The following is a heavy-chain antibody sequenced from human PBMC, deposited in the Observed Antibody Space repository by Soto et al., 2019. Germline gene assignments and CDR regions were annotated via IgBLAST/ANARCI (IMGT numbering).Heavy chain of an antibody. CDR3: ARGRYGDY. Sequence: QVHLVQSGAEVKKPGASVKVSCKASGYTFTSYGITWVRQAPGQGLEWMGWISAHNGNTDYAQKLQSRVIVTRDTSTSTAYMELRSMISDDTAVYYCARGRYGDYGGQGALVTVSS. D-gene: IGHD1-1*01. J-gene: IGHJ4*02. V-gene: IGHV1-18*01. CDR2: ISAHNGNT. CDR1: GYTFTSYG.